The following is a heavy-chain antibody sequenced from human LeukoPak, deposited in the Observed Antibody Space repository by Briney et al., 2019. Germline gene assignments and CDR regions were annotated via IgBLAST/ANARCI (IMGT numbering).Heavy chain of an antibody. J-gene: IGHJ4*02. CDR3: AKKSGGTSSGVDY. D-gene: IGHD6-25*01. CDR1: GFTFNNYA. V-gene: IGHV3-23*01. Sequence: PGGSLRLSCAASGFTFNNYAMSWVRQAPGKGLEWVSAISGSDAGTYYADSVKGRFTISRDNSKNTLYLQMNSLRAEDAAVYYCAKKSGGTSSGVDYWGQGTLVTVSS. CDR2: ISGSDAGT.